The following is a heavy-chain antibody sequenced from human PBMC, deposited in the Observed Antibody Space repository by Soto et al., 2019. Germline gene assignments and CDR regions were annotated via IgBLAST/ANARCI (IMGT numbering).Heavy chain of an antibody. CDR1: GFTFSSYG. D-gene: IGHD6-19*01. V-gene: IGHV3-33*01. CDR2: IWYDGSNK. J-gene: IGHJ6*02. CDR3: ARDPGYSSGWETPGCMDV. Sequence: QVQLVESGGGVVQPGRSLRLSCAASGFTFSSYGMHWVRQAPGKGLEWVAVIWYDGSNKYYADSVKGRFTISRDNSKNTLYLQMNSLRAEDTAVYYCARDPGYSSGWETPGCMDVWGQGTTVTVSS.